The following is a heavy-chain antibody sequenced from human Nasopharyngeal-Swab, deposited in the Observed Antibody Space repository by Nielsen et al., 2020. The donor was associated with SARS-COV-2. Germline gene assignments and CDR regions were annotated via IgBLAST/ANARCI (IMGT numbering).Heavy chain of an antibody. J-gene: IGHJ4*02. V-gene: IGHV3-30*18. CDR3: AKDSVYY. CDR2: ISYDGSNK. Sequence: RQPPGKGLEWVAVISYDGSNKYYADSVKGRFTISRDNSKNTLYLQMNSLRAEDTAVYYCAKDSVYYWGQGTLVTVSS.